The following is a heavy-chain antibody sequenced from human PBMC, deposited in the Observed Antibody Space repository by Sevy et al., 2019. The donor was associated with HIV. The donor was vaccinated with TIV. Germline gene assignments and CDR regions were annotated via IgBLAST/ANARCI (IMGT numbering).Heavy chain of an antibody. V-gene: IGHV3-23*01. Sequence: GGSLRLSCVASGFNLNIHSMSWVRQAPGKGLEGVSTLSFGCGRINHADSVQGRFTMSRDDSKKTVYLEMNSLRAEDTAVYYCAREGCTRPHDHWGQGTLVTVSS. CDR1: GFNLNIHS. CDR2: LSFGCGRI. D-gene: IGHD2-8*01. CDR3: AREGCTRPHDH. J-gene: IGHJ4*02.